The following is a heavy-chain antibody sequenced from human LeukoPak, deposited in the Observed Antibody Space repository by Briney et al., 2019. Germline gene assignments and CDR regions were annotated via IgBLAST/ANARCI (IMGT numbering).Heavy chain of an antibody. D-gene: IGHD2-2*01. J-gene: IGHJ3*02. CDR3: ARDLSSYYNNIVVVPAAVNDAFDI. V-gene: IGHV1-8*03. Sequence: GASVKVSCKASGYTFTSYDINWVQQATGQGLEWMGWMNPNSGNTGYAQKFQGRVTITRNTSISTAYMELSSLRSEDTAVYYCARDLSSYYNNIVVVPAAVNDAFDIWGQGTMVTVSS. CDR1: GYTFTSYD. CDR2: MNPNSGNT.